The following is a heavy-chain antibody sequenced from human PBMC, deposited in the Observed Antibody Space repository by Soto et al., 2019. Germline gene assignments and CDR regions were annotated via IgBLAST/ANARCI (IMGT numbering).Heavy chain of an antibody. Sequence: SETLSLTCTVSGGSISNYYWSWIRQPPGKGLEWIGYIHHSGSTYYNPSLKSRVTISVERSKNQVSLELSSMTAADTAVYYCARGGDWQFDYWGQGTLVTVSS. CDR3: ARGGDWQFDY. CDR1: GGSISNYY. D-gene: IGHD2-21*02. J-gene: IGHJ4*02. V-gene: IGHV4-59*12. CDR2: IHHSGST.